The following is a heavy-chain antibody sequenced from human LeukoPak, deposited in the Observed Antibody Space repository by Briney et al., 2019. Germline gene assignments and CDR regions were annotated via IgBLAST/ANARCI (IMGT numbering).Heavy chain of an antibody. D-gene: IGHD5-18*01. CDR1: GFTFSSYA. V-gene: IGHV3-30-3*01. J-gene: IGHJ4*02. Sequence: PGGSLRLSCAASGFTFSSYAMHWVRQAPGKGLEWVAVISYDGSNKYYADSVKGRFTISRDNSKNTLYLQMNSLRAEDTAVYYCASEPESHNSYEVFGGDYWGQGTLVTVSS. CDR2: ISYDGSNK. CDR3: ASEPESHNSYEVFGGDY.